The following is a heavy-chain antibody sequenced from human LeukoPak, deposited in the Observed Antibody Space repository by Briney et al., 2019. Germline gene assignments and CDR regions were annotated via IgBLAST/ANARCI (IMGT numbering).Heavy chain of an antibody. J-gene: IGHJ6*02. CDR2: IIPIFGTA. CDR1: GGTFSSYA. Sequence: SVKVSCKASGGTFSSYAISWVRQAPGQGLEWMGGIIPIFGTANYAQKFQGRVTITAGESTSTAYMELSSLRSEDTAVYYCARDRYYDILTGYYHGMDVWGQGTTVTVSS. V-gene: IGHV1-69*13. D-gene: IGHD3-9*01. CDR3: ARDRYYDILTGYYHGMDV.